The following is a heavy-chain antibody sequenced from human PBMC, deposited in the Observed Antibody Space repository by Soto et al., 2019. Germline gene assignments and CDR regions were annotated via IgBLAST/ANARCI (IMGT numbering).Heavy chain of an antibody. D-gene: IGHD6-6*01. CDR2: IDPSDSYT. J-gene: IGHJ6*02. CDR3: ARYSSSSGYYYYGMDV. Sequence: PGESLKISCKGSGYSFTSYWISWVRQMPGKGLEWMGRIDPSDSYTNYSPSFQGHVTISADKSISTAYLQWSSLKASDTAMYYCARYSSSSGYYYYGMDVWGQGTTVTVS. CDR1: GYSFTSYW. V-gene: IGHV5-10-1*01.